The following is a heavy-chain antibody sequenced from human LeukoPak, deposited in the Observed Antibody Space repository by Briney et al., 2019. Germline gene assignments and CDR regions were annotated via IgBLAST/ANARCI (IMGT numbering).Heavy chain of an antibody. J-gene: IGHJ6*03. CDR1: GFNFRDYY. CDR2: IKGTGLTT. Sequence: GGSLRLSCAASGFNFRDYYMSWIRQAPGKGLEWVSTIKGTGLTTYYADSVKGRFTISRDNAKNSLFLQMSSLRADDTAIYYCARAGELRYMDVWGKGTAVTVSS. D-gene: IGHD3-16*01. V-gene: IGHV3-11*04. CDR3: ARAGELRYMDV.